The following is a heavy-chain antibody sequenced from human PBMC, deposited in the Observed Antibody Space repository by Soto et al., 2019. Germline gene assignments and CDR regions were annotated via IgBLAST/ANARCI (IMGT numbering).Heavy chain of an antibody. CDR2: ISGYNGNT. Sequence: QVQLVQSGAEVKKPGASVKVSCKASGYTFTIYGISWVRQAPGQGLEWMGWISGYNGNTDYAQNLQDRVTLTTDASRSSVYMELRSLRSDDTAVYYCARVDYYDSSGYYGYWGQGTLITVSS. V-gene: IGHV1-18*04. CDR1: GYTFTIYG. D-gene: IGHD3-22*01. CDR3: ARVDYYDSSGYYGY. J-gene: IGHJ4*02.